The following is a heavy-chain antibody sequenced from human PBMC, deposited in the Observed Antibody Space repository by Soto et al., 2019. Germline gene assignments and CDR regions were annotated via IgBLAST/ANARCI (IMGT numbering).Heavy chain of an antibody. CDR1: GYTFTSYD. D-gene: IGHD4-17*01. V-gene: IGHV1-8*01. CDR3: ARTLYGDNVDY. Sequence: QVQLVQSGAEVKKPGASVKVSCKASGYTFTSYDINWVRQATGQGLEWMGWMNPNRGNTGYAQKCQGRVTRPRNTSISTAYMGLSSLRSEDTAVYYWARTLYGDNVDYWGQGTLVTVSS. J-gene: IGHJ4*02. CDR2: MNPNRGNT.